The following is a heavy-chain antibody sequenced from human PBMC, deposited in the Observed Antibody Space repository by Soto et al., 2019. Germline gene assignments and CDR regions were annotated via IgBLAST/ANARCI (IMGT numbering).Heavy chain of an antibody. V-gene: IGHV4-4*07. J-gene: IGHJ6*02. D-gene: IGHD2-2*01. CDR1: GGPISSYY. Sequence: SETLSLTCSVFGGPISSYYWSWIRQSAGKGLEWIGRIQNSGNAYYNPSLEGRVTISEDTSKNQFSLKVSSVTAADTAVYYCARDGTSSYGLDVWGQGTTVTVSS. CDR3: ARDGTSSYGLDV. CDR2: IQNSGNA.